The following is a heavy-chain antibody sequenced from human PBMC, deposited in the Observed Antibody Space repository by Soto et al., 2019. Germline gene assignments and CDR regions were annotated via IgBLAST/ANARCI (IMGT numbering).Heavy chain of an antibody. V-gene: IGHV3-49*03. CDR3: TRVRRAMYYDFLVDY. Sequence: PGGSLRLSCTASGFTFGDYAMSWFRQAPGKGLEWVGFIRSKAYGGTTEYAASVKGRFTISRDDSKSIAYLQMNSLKTEDTAVYYCTRVRRAMYYDFLVDYWGQGTLVTVSS. J-gene: IGHJ4*02. CDR2: IRSKAYGGTT. D-gene: IGHD3-3*01. CDR1: GFTFGDYA.